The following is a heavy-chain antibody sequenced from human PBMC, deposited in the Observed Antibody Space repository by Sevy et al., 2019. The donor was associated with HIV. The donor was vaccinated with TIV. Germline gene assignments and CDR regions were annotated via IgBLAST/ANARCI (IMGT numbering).Heavy chain of an antibody. D-gene: IGHD3-22*01. CDR3: VKDVAYDNTYLDY. CDR2: VSGSGGST. J-gene: IGHJ4*02. CDR1: GFTLTSYA. Sequence: GGSLRLSCAVSGFTLTSYAMNWVRQAPGKGLEWVSGVSGSGGSTYYADSVKGRFTISRDNSRNTLYLQINSLRAEDTAVYYCVKDVAYDNTYLDYWGQGILVTVSS. V-gene: IGHV3-23*01.